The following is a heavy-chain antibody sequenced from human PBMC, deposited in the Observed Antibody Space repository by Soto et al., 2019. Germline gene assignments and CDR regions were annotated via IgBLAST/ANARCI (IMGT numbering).Heavy chain of an antibody. D-gene: IGHD3-16*02. CDR3: ARLPVLSLVAIWGFDY. CDR2: IDPTDSYT. CDR1: GYIFTSYW. Sequence: EVQLVQSGAEVRKPGESLKISCKVSGYIFTSYWISWVRQMPGKGLEWMGRIDPTDSYTDYSPSFQGHVTFSVDKSIKTAYLQWSSLKASDSAMYYCARLPVLSLVAIWGFDYWGLGTLVTVSS. V-gene: IGHV5-10-1*03. J-gene: IGHJ4*02.